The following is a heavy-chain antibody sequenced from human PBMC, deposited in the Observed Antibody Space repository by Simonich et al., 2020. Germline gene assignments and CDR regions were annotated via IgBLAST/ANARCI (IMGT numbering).Heavy chain of an antibody. V-gene: IGHV3-23*01. CDR2: IRSSGGRT. CDR1: GFTFSSYA. J-gene: IGHJ3*02. Sequence: EVQLLESGGGLVQPGGSLRLSCAASGFTFSSYAMSWVRQAPGKGLEWVSSIRSSGGRTYNADSVKGRFPISRDNSKNTLYLQMNSLRAEDTAVYYCAKEESYSSTSCYDAFDIWGQGTMVTVSS. CDR3: AKEESYSSTSCYDAFDI. D-gene: IGHD2-2*01.